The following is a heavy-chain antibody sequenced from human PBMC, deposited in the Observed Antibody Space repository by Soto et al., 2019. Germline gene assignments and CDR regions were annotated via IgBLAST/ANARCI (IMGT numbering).Heavy chain of an antibody. V-gene: IGHV4-4*02. J-gene: IGHJ4*02. CDR3: ARDAAVPGETDRFDY. CDR2: VYHNERT. CDR1: GASMFDNFW. D-gene: IGHD3-16*01. Sequence: SETLSLTCAVSGASMFDNFWWSWVRQVPGKGLEWIGEVYHNERTNFNPSLKTRVSMSIDTSKSQFSLKLTSVTAADTAIYFCARDAAVPGETDRFDYWGQGGLVTVSS.